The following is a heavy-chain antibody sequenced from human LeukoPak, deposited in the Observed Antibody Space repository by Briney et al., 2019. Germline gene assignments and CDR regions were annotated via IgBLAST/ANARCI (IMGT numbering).Heavy chain of an antibody. Sequence: AGGSLRLSCAASGFTFSSYAMHWVRQAPDKGLEWVAVISYDGSNKYYADSVKGRFTISRDNSKNTLYLQMNSLRAEDTAVYYCARGPGGYSYGYGGYYFDYWGQGTLVTVSS. V-gene: IGHV3-30-3*01. CDR1: GFTFSSYA. CDR2: ISYDGSNK. D-gene: IGHD5-18*01. J-gene: IGHJ4*02. CDR3: ARGPGGYSYGYGGYYFDY.